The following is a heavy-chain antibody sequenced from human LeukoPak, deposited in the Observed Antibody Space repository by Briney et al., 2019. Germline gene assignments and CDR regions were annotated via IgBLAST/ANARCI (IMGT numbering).Heavy chain of an antibody. CDR2: IRSKANSYAT. V-gene: IGHV3-73*01. CDR1: GFTFSGSA. D-gene: IGHD6-19*01. Sequence: GGSLRLSCAASGFTFSGSAMHWVRQASGKGLEWVGRIRSKANSYATAYAASVKGRFTISRDDSKNTAYLQMNSLKTEDTAVYYCTRLPDFGQWLPIDYWGQGTLVTASS. J-gene: IGHJ4*02. CDR3: TRLPDFGQWLPIDY.